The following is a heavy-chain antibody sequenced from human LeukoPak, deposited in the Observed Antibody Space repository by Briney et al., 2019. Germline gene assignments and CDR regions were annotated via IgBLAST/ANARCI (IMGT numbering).Heavy chain of an antibody. CDR2: ISYIGST. J-gene: IGHJ3*02. Sequence: SETLSLTCAVSDDSFSSHYWTWILQPPGKGLEWIGYISYIGSTNYNPSLKSRVTISIDTSKNHFSLKLSSVTAADTAVYYCARDLVTVTKGFDIWGQGTMVSVSS. V-gene: IGHV4-59*11. CDR3: ARDLVTVTKGFDI. CDR1: DDSFSSHY. D-gene: IGHD4-17*01.